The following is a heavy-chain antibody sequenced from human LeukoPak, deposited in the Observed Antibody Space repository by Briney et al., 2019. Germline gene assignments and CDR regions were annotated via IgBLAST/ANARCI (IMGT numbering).Heavy chain of an antibody. CDR1: GYTFTGYY. V-gene: IGHV1-2*02. CDR3: ARDPAGQWLVRGFIDY. J-gene: IGHJ4*02. CDR2: INPNSGGT. D-gene: IGHD6-19*01. Sequence: ASVKVSCKASGYTFTGYYMHWVRQAPGQGLEWMGWINPNSGGTNYAQKFQGRVTMTRDTSISTAYMELSRLRSDDTAVYYCARDPAGQWLVRGFIDYWGQGTLVTVSS.